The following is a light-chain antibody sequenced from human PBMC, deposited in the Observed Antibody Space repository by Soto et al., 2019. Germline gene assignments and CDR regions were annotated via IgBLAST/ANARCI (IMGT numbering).Light chain of an antibody. V-gene: IGLV1-40*01. J-gene: IGLJ2*01. Sequence: QSVLTQPPSVSGAPGQRVTISCTGRRSNIGALYDVHWYQQLPGTAPKLLISVNNNRPSGVPDRFSGSQSGTSASLAITGLQDEDEADYYCQSYDSSLSGDVVFGGGTKLTVL. CDR1: RSNIGALYD. CDR3: QSYDSSLSGDVV. CDR2: VNN.